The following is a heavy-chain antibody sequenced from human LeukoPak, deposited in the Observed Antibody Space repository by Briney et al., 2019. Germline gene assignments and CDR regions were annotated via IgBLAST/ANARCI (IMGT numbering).Heavy chain of an antibody. CDR1: GGSISSYY. CDR3: ARQGYDILTGYIDAFDI. J-gene: IGHJ3*02. D-gene: IGHD3-9*01. Sequence: SETLSLTCTVSGGSISSYYWSWIRQPPGKGLEWIGYISYSGSTNYNPSLKSRVTISIDTSKNQFSLKLRSVTAADTAIYYCARQGYDILTGYIDAFDIWGQGTMVTVS. V-gene: IGHV4-59*08. CDR2: ISYSGST.